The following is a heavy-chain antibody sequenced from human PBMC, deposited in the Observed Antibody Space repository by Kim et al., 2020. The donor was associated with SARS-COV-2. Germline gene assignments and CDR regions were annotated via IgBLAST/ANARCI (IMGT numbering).Heavy chain of an antibody. CDR3: ARPHNQDCFDY. Sequence: TRYGPSFQGQVTSSADKSISTAYLQWSSLKASDTAMYYCARPHNQDCFDYWGQGTLVTVSS. J-gene: IGHJ4*02. V-gene: IGHV5-51*01. CDR2: T.